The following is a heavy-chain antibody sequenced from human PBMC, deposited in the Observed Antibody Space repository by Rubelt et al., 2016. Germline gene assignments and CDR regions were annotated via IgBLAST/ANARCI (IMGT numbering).Heavy chain of an antibody. D-gene: IGHD1-1*01. CDR2: IYYRGTT. V-gene: IGHV4-59*12. J-gene: IGHJ4*02. CDR1: GDSITKYY. Sequence: QVQLQESGPGLLKPSETLSLTCTVSGDSITKYYWSWIRQPPGKELEWIGYIYYRGTTNYSPSLRSRVSMSVATSKNQFSLRLTSWAAADTAVYYCAGGSAVKQLAVDYWGEGTPVIVSS. CDR3: AGGSAVKQLAVDY.